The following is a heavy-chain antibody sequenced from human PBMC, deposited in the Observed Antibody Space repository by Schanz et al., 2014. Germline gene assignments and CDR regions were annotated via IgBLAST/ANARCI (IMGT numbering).Heavy chain of an antibody. J-gene: IGHJ4*02. CDR1: GGTFSSDT. CDR2: IVPIAGIT. V-gene: IGHV1-69*08. CDR3: ARDFSAYVGNYFDY. D-gene: IGHD5-12*01. Sequence: QVHLVQSGAEVKKPGSSVKVSCKASGGTFSSDTFSWVRQAPGQGLEWMGRIVPIAGITNYAQRFQGRVTITADKSSDTVYMELTSLRFDDTAVYYCARDFSAYVGNYFDYWGQGTLVTVSS.